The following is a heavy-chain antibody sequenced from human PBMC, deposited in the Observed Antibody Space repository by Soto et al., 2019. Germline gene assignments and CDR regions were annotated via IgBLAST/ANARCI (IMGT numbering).Heavy chain of an antibody. CDR3: VRMGFSGGGYLSYYYYGMDI. Sequence: EVQLVQSGAEVKEPGESLKISCKGSGYSFTKYWIGWVRQMPGKGLEWMAIIYPEESDTRYSPSFQGQVTISADKSISTADLQWSSLKASDTAMYYCVRMGFSGGGYLSYYYYGMDIWGQGTTVIVSS. V-gene: IGHV5-51*03. J-gene: IGHJ6*02. CDR1: GYSFTKYW. D-gene: IGHD5-12*01. CDR2: IYPEESDT.